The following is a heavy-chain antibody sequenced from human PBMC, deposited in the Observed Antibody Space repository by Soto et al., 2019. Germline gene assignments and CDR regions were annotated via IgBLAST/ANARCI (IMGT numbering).Heavy chain of an antibody. D-gene: IGHD5-12*01. Sequence: QVQLVESGGGVVQPGRSLRLSCAASGFTFSSYGMHWVRQAPGKGLECVAVIWFDGSNKYYADSVKGRFTISRDNSKNTLYLQMNSLRAEDTAVYYCARIRGDGYKGHFDYWGQGTLVTVSS. CDR1: GFTFSSYG. CDR3: ARIRGDGYKGHFDY. J-gene: IGHJ4*02. CDR2: IWFDGSNK. V-gene: IGHV3-33*01.